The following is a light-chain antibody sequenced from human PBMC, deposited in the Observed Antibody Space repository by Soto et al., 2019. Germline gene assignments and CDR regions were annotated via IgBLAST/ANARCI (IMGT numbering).Light chain of an antibody. CDR3: QQYGSSPLT. J-gene: IGKJ4*01. Sequence: EIVMTQSPATLSVSPGERATLSCRASQSVSSNYLSWYQQKPGQAFRLLIFGASSRATGIPDRFSGSGSGTDFTLTIRRLEPEDFAVYYCQQYGSSPLTFGGGTKVDIK. CDR1: QSVSSNY. CDR2: GAS. V-gene: IGKV3-20*01.